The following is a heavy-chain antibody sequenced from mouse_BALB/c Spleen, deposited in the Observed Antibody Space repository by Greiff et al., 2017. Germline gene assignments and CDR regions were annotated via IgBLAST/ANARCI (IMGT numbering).Heavy chain of an antibody. CDR2: ISYDGSN. CDR1: GYSITSCYY. D-gene: IGHD2-4*01. V-gene: IGHV3-6*02. J-gene: IGHJ3*01. Sequence: EVQLVESGPGLVKPSQSLSLTCSVTGYSITSCYYWNWIRQFPGNKLEWMGYISYDGSNNYNPSLKNRISITRDTSKNQFFLKLNSVTTEDTATYYCASLYYDYWFAYWGQGTLVTVSA. CDR3: ASLYYDYWFAY.